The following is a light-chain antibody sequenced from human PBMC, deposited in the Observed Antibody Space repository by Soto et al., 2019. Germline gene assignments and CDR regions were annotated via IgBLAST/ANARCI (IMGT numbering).Light chain of an antibody. V-gene: IGLV1-47*02. CDR3: QSYDSTLSGVV. CDR1: SSNIGSNY. Sequence: QSVLTQPPSASGTPGQRVTISCSGSSSNIGSNYVYWYQQLPGTAPKLLIYSNNQRPSGVPDRFSGSKSGTSASLAITGLRPEDEASYFCQSYDSTLSGVVFGGGTKVTVL. J-gene: IGLJ2*01. CDR2: SNN.